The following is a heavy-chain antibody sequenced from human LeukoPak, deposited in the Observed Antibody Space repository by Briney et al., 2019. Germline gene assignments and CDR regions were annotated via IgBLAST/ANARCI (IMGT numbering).Heavy chain of an antibody. V-gene: IGHV1-2*02. CDR2: INPNSGGT. CDR3: ARVPRGSSSWYEPFDY. J-gene: IGHJ4*02. D-gene: IGHD6-13*01. Sequence: ASVKVSCKASGYTFTGYYMHWVRQAPGQGLEWMGWINPNSGGTNYAQKFQGRVTMTRNTSINTAYMELSRLRSDDTAVYYCARVPRGSSSWYEPFDYWGQGTLVTVSS. CDR1: GYTFTGYY.